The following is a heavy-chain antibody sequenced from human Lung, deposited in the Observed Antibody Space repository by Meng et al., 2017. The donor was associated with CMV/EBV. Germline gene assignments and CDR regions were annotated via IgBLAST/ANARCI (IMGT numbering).Heavy chain of an antibody. CDR1: GFIFDDYA. CDR2: ISNGGAYI. J-gene: IGHJ6*02. Sequence: GGSLRLXXAASGFIFDDYAMHWVRQAPGKGLEWVSSISNGGAYIYYADSVKGRFTISRDNAQNSLYLQMNSLRAEDTAVYYCARDVSPRSSVYFAIYYFYALDVWGQGXTVTVSS. V-gene: IGHV3-21*01. D-gene: IGHD5/OR15-5a*01. CDR3: ARDVSPRSSVYFAIYYFYALDV.